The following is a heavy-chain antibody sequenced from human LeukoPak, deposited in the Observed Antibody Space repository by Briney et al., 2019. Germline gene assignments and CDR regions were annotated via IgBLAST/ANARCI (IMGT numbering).Heavy chain of an antibody. CDR2: MNPNSGNT. J-gene: IGHJ4*02. CDR3: ARVRSFQTYYYDSSGSDY. D-gene: IGHD3-22*01. Sequence: ASVKVSCKASGYTFTSYDINWVRQATGQGLEWMGWMNPNSGNTGYAQKFQGRVTMTRNTSISTAYMELSSLRSEDTAVYYCARVRSFQTYYYDSSGSDYWGQGTLVIVSS. V-gene: IGHV1-8*01. CDR1: GYTFTSYD.